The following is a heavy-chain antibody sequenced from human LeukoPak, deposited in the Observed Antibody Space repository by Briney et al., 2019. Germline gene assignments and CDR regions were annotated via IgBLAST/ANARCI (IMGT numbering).Heavy chain of an antibody. CDR1: GFTFSSYG. CDR3: ARLNVITGTYY. J-gene: IGHJ4*02. V-gene: IGHV3-66*01. D-gene: IGHD1-7*01. CDR2: IYSGGGT. Sequence: PGRSLRLSCAASGFTFSSYGMHWVRQAPGKGLEWVSVIYSGGGTHYADSVKGRFIISRDNSKNTVYLQMNSLRAEDTAVYYCARLNVITGTYYWGQGTLVTVSS.